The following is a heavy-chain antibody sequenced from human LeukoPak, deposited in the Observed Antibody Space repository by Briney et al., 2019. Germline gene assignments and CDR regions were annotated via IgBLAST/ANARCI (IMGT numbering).Heavy chain of an antibody. Sequence: GASVKVSCKASGYTFTGYYMHWVRQAPGQGLEWMGRINPNSGGTNYAQKFQGRVTMTRDTSISTAYMELSRLRSDDTAVYYCAASQSYCGGDCYSGDAFDIWGQGTMVTVSS. J-gene: IGHJ3*02. D-gene: IGHD2-21*01. CDR3: AASQSYCGGDCYSGDAFDI. CDR2: INPNSGGT. V-gene: IGHV1-2*06. CDR1: GYTFTGYY.